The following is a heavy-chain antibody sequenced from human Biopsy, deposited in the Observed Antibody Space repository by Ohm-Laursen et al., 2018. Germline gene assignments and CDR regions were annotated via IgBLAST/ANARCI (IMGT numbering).Heavy chain of an antibody. CDR3: AKDCGLGGDRDY. CDR2: INPKSGGT. D-gene: IGHD2-21*01. J-gene: IGHJ4*02. Sequence: ASVKVSCKPSRYTFTDYYIHWVRQAPGQGPEWRGWINPKSGGTKYAQKFQGRVTMTRDTSIDTVHMELSRLTSDDTALYYCAKDCGLGGDRDYWGQGTLVTVSS. CDR1: RYTFTDYY. V-gene: IGHV1-2*02.